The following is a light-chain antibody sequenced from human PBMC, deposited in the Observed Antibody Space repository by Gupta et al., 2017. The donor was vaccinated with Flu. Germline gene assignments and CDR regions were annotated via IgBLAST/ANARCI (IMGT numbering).Light chain of an antibody. V-gene: IGLV1-40*01. CDR1: TSNLGAGYD. CDR3: ESCDSGLNGYV. Sequence: QSVLPQPPSVSGAPGQRAPISGTATTSNLGAGYDVEWYQQLPETAPKLLIYGNFDRPSGVPDRFSGSKSGSSASLAITGLQAEDEADYYCESCDSGLNGYVFGSGTKVTVL. J-gene: IGLJ1*01. CDR2: GNF.